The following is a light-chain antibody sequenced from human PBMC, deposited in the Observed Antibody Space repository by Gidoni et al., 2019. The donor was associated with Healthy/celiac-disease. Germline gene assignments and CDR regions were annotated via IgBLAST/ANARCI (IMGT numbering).Light chain of an antibody. CDR1: QSISSW. CDR2: KAS. Sequence: DVKMTQYPSTLSSSVGDRVTITCRASQSISSWLAWYQQKPGKSPKLLIYKASSLDSGVPSRFSGSGSGTEFTLTISSLQPDDFATYYCQQYNSYSLTFGQGTKVEIK. CDR3: QQYNSYSLT. V-gene: IGKV1-5*03. J-gene: IGKJ1*01.